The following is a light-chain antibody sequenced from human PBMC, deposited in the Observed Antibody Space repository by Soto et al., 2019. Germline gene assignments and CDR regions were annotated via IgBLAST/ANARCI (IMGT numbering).Light chain of an antibody. CDR1: QSISSW. CDR2: KAS. J-gene: IGKJ1*01. CDR3: QQYYAYSRT. Sequence: DIQMTQSPSTLSASVGDRVTITCRASQSISSWLAWYQQKPGKAPKVLIYKASSLKSGVPSRFSGSGSGTEFTLTISSLQPDDFANYYCQQYYAYSRTFGQGTKVEIK. V-gene: IGKV1-5*03.